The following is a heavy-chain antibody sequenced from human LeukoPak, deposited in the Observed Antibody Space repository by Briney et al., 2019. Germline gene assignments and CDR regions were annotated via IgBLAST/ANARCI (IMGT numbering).Heavy chain of an antibody. CDR2: IIPIFGTA. CDR1: GGTFSSYA. Sequence: GASVKVSCKASGGTFSSYAISWVRQAPGQGLEWMGRIIPIFGTANYAQKFQGRVTITTDESTSTAYMELSSLRSEDTAVYYCARDRTFYYGSGSYYNGYFQHWGQGTLVTVS. J-gene: IGHJ1*01. V-gene: IGHV1-69*05. D-gene: IGHD3-10*01. CDR3: ARDRTFYYGSGSYYNGYFQH.